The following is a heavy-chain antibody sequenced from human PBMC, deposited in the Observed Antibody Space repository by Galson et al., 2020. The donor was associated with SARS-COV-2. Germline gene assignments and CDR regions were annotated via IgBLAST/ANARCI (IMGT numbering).Heavy chain of an antibody. CDR1: GFYFSNFW. Sequence: GESLKISCAASGFYFSNFWMAWVRQAPGKGLEWVANIERDGDKKYYVDSVKGRFTISRDNAKNSVDLQMSSLRAEDTALYYCVRDCGDNCDSTFDYWGQGTLVTVSS. V-gene: IGHV3-7*04. D-gene: IGHD2-15*01. CDR2: IERDGDKK. J-gene: IGHJ4*02. CDR3: VRDCGDNCDSTFDY.